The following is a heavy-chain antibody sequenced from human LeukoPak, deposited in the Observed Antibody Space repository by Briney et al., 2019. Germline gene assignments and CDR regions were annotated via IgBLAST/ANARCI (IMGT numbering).Heavy chain of an antibody. CDR2: ISYDGSNK. CDR1: GFTFSSYT. J-gene: IGHJ3*02. D-gene: IGHD6-13*01. CDR3: ARFSGIAAAGLDAFDI. Sequence: PGGSLTLSCAAAGFTFSSYTMHWVRQAPGKGLEWVAVISYDGSNKYYADSVKGRFTISRDNSKNTLYLQMNCLRAEDTAVYYCARFSGIAAAGLDAFDIWGQGTMVSVSS. V-gene: IGHV3-30*04.